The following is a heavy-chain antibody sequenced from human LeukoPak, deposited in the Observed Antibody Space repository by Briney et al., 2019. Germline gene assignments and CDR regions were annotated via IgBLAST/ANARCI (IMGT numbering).Heavy chain of an antibody. CDR1: GFTFSSYW. CDR3: ARGGGLDV. CDR2: INHNGNVN. J-gene: IGHJ6*02. V-gene: IGHV3-7*04. Sequence: GGSLRLSCAASGFTFSSYWMNWARQAPGKGLEWVASINHNGNVNYDVDSVKGRFTTSRDNAKNSLYLQMSNLSAEDTAVYFCARGGGLDVWGQGATVTVSS.